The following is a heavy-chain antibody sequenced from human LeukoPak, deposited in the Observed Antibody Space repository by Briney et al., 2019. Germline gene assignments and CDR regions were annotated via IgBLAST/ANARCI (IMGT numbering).Heavy chain of an antibody. CDR3: AAHCGGDCYYAFDI. CDR1: GFTFSSYG. CDR2: ISYDRSNK. D-gene: IGHD2-21*02. V-gene: IGHV3-30*03. Sequence: GGSLRLSCAASGFTFSSYGMHWVRQAPGKGLEWVAVISYDRSNKYYADSVKGRFTISRDNSKNTLYLQMNSLRAEDTAVYYCAAHCGGDCYYAFDIWGQGTMVTVSS. J-gene: IGHJ3*02.